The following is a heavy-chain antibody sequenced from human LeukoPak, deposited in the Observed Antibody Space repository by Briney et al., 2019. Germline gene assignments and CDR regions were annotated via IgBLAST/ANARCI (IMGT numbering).Heavy chain of an antibody. D-gene: IGHD3-3*01. CDR3: VALLEWPLQGNLGVRFDP. J-gene: IGHJ5*02. Sequence: PSQTLSLTCTVSGGSMSSGDYYWSWIRQSPGRGLEWLGYIYYSGRTHYNPSLKSRVTVSVDTSKNQFSLRLTSVTAADTAVYYCVALLEWPLQGNLGVRFDPWGQGTLVTVSS. V-gene: IGHV4-30-4*08. CDR2: IYYSGRT. CDR1: GGSMSSGDYY.